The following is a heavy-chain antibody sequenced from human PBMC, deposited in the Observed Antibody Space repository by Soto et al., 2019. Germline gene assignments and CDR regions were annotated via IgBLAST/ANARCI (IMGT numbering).Heavy chain of an antibody. CDR3: TRGTVLVSWFDP. Sequence: PGGSLRLSCAASGFTFSSYAMHWVRQAPGKGLEWVAVISYDGSNKYYADSVKGRFTISRDNSKNTLYLQMNSLRAEDTAVYYCTRGTVLVSWFDPWGQGTLVTVSS. CDR1: GFTFSSYA. CDR2: ISYDGSNK. D-gene: IGHD2-21*01. V-gene: IGHV3-30-3*01. J-gene: IGHJ5*02.